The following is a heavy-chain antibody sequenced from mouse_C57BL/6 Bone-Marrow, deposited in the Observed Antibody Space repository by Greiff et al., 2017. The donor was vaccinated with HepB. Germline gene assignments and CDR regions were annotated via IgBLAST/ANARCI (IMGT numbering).Heavy chain of an antibody. CDR2: IYPRDCST. Sequence: QVQLQQSGPELVKPGASVKLSCKASGYTFTSYAINWVKPRPGQGLEWIGWIYPRDCSTKYNEKFKGKATLTVDTSSSTAYMELHSLTSEDSAVYFCARSGYYYGYARDYWGQGTSVTVSS. J-gene: IGHJ4*01. CDR1: GYTFTSYA. CDR3: ARSGYYYGYARDY. D-gene: IGHD1-1*01. V-gene: IGHV1-85*01.